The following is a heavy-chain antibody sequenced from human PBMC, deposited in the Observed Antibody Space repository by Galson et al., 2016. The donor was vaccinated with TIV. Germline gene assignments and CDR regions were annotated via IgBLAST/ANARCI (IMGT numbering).Heavy chain of an antibody. J-gene: IGHJ6*02. CDR2: IRYDGTNK. Sequence: SLRLSCAASGFTFSIFGIHWVRQAPGKGLEWVAVIRYDGTNKYYADSVKGRFTISRDNSKNTVYLQMNSLRAEDTAVYYCARPGLLQNYDGSDYYYDYYYYGLDVWGQGTTVTVSS. CDR1: GFTFSIFG. CDR3: ARPGLLQNYDGSDYYYDYYYYGLDV. D-gene: IGHD3-22*01. V-gene: IGHV3-33*01.